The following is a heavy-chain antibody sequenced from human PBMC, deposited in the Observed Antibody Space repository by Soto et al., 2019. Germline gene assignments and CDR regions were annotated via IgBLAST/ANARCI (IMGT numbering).Heavy chain of an antibody. V-gene: IGHV4-61*08. J-gene: IGHJ4*02. CDR2: ISSRGSA. CDR1: GGTVSSGGYY. D-gene: IGHD1-7*01. CDR3: AMAGNYRYFDA. Sequence: QVQLQESGPGLVTPSETLSLTCTVSGGTVSSGGYYWSWIRQPPGKGLEWIGYISSRGSANYNPSLKSRITISVDTSKNHFSLKLTSVTAADMAVYYCAMAGNYRYFDAWGQGTLVTVSS.